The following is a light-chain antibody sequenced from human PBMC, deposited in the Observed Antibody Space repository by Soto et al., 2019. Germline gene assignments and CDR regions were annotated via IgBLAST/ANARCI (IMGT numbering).Light chain of an antibody. Sequence: EIVLTQSPGTLYLSPGERATLSCRASQSVSISYLAWYQQKPGQAPRLLIYSTSSRATGIPDRFSGSGSGTDFTLTISRLEPEDFAVYYFHQYGSSPFTFGPGTKVDIK. V-gene: IGKV3-20*01. CDR1: QSVSISY. CDR2: STS. J-gene: IGKJ3*01. CDR3: HQYGSSPFT.